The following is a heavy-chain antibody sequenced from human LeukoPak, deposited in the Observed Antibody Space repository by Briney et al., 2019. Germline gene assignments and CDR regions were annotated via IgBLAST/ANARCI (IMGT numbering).Heavy chain of an antibody. CDR2: MNPNSGNT. CDR3: ARSPGRVAVAGIDY. D-gene: IGHD6-19*01. J-gene: IGHJ4*02. Sequence: ASVKVSCKASGYTFTSYDINWVRQATGQGLEWMGWMNPNSGNTGYAQKFQGRVTMTRNTSISTAYMELSGLRSEDTAVYYCARSPGRVAVAGIDYWGQGTLVTVSS. CDR1: GYTFTSYD. V-gene: IGHV1-8*01.